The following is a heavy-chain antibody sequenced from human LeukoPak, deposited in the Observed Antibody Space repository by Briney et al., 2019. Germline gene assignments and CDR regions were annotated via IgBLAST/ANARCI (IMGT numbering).Heavy chain of an antibody. J-gene: IGHJ4*02. D-gene: IGHD6-19*01. CDR3: ARQGYNSGRLFDY. V-gene: IGHV4-39*01. Sequence: PSETLSLTCTVSRGSISNSDYYWGWIRQSPGKGLEWIGSVYYTGSINSNPSLRGRVAMSVDTSKNHFSLNLTSVTASDTAVYFCARQGYNSGRLFDYWGQGSLVTVSS. CDR2: VYYTGSI. CDR1: RGSISNSDYY.